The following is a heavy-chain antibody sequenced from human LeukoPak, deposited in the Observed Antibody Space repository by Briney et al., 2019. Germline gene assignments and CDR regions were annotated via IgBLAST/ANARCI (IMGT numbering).Heavy chain of an antibody. D-gene: IGHD1-26*01. CDR3: ARDGYGSYYFLGY. Sequence: ASVKVSCKASGYTFPSYYMHWVRQPPGQGLEWMGIINPSGGSTSYAQKFQGRVTMTRDASTSTVYMELSSLRSEDTAVYYCARDGYGSYYFLGYWGQGTLVTVSS. J-gene: IGHJ4*02. CDR2: INPSGGST. CDR1: GYTFPSYY. V-gene: IGHV1-46*01.